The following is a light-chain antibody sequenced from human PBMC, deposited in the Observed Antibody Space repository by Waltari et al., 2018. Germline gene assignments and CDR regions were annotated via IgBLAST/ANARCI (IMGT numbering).Light chain of an antibody. V-gene: IGLV1-51*02. CDR3: GTWDSSLSGAV. CDR2: EDS. Sequence: QSVLTQPPPVSAAPGQRVTISCSGCSSNIGHNYVSWYRQFPGTAPKLLIYEDSERPSGIPGRFSGSKSGTSATLDITGLQAGDEADYYCGTWDSSLSGAVFGGGTHLTVL. CDR1: SSNIGHNY. J-gene: IGLJ7*01.